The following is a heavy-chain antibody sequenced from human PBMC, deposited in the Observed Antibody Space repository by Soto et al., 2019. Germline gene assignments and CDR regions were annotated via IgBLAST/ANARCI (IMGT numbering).Heavy chain of an antibody. CDR1: GGSISSSSYY. V-gene: IGHV4-39*01. D-gene: IGHD3-10*01. J-gene: IGHJ6*03. Sequence: SETLSLTCTVSGGSISSSSYYWGWIRQPPGKGLEWIGSIYYSGSTYYNPSLKSRVTISVDTSKNQFSLKLSSVTAADTAVYYCAGNYGSGSYYLVYYYYMDVWGKGTTVTVSS. CDR3: AGNYGSGSYYLVYYYYMDV. CDR2: IYYSGST.